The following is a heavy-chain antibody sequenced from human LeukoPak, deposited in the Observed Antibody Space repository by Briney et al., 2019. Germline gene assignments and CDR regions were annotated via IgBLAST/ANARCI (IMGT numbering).Heavy chain of an antibody. Sequence: PGGSLRLSCAAPGFTVSSNYMSWVRQAPGKGLEWVSVIYSGGSTYYAGSVKGRFTISRDNSKNTLYLQMNSLRAEDTAVYYCARDHGSSGYRRDYWGQGTLVTVSS. CDR2: IYSGGST. V-gene: IGHV3-53*01. CDR3: ARDHGSSGYRRDY. CDR1: GFTVSSNY. J-gene: IGHJ4*02. D-gene: IGHD3-22*01.